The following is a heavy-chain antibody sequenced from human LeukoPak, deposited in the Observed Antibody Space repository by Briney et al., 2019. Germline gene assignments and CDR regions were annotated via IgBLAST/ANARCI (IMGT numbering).Heavy chain of an antibody. CDR1: RFTFSDYW. D-gene: IGHD2-8*02. J-gene: IGHJ4*02. V-gene: IGHV3-7*01. Sequence: GGSLRLSCAVSRFTFSDYWMRWVRQAPGKGLEWVAAITKDGSEKQYVGSVKGRFTISRDNAKNSVYLQMTSLGAEDTAVYYCATYTQYFGAPGGADYWGLGTLVTVSS. CDR3: ATYTQYFGAPGGADY. CDR2: ITKDGSEK.